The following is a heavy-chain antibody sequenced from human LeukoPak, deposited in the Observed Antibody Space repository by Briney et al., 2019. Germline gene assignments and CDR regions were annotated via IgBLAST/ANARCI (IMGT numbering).Heavy chain of an antibody. J-gene: IGHJ4*02. D-gene: IGHD2-15*01. CDR3: ARDPRRVVVAATFDY. V-gene: IGHV1-46*01. CDR1: GYTFTSYY. CDR2: INPSGGST. Sequence: ASVKVSCKASGYTFTSYYMHWVRQAPGQGLEWMGIINPSGGSTSYAQKFQGRVTMTRDTSTSTAYMELRSLRSDDTAVYYCARDPRRVVVAATFDYWGQGTLVTVSS.